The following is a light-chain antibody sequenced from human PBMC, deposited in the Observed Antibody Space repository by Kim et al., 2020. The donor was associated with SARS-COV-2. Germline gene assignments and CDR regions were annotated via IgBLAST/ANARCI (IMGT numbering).Light chain of an antibody. J-gene: IGLJ3*02. Sequence: GQRVTITCSGSSSNIASNTVNGYQQLPGRAPKLLIHSSNQRPSGVPDRFSGSKSGTSGSLAISGLQSEDEADYYCASWDNGLNARVFGGGTQLTVL. V-gene: IGLV1-44*01. CDR1: SSNIASNT. CDR3: ASWDNGLNARV. CDR2: SSN.